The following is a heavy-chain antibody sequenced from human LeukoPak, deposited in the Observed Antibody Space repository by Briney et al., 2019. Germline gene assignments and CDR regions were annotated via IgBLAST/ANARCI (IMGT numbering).Heavy chain of an antibody. CDR1: GGSFSGYY. CDR3: ARNRRNRIAAAGTFWFDP. Sequence: PSETLSLTCAVYGGSFSGYYWSWIRQPPGKGLEWIGEINHSGSTNYNPSLKSRVTISVDTSKNQFSLKLSSVTAADTAVYYCARNRRNRIAAAGTFWFDPWGQGTLVTVSS. V-gene: IGHV4-34*01. J-gene: IGHJ5*02. CDR2: INHSGST. D-gene: IGHD6-13*01.